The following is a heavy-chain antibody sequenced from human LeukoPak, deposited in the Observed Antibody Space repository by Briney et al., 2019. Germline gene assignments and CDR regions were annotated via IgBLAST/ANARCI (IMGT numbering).Heavy chain of an antibody. Sequence: SETLSLTCTVSGGSISSYYWSWIRQPAGKGLEWIGRIYTSGSTNYNPSLKSRVTMSVDTSKNQFSLKLSSVTAADTAVYYCARSRGGYGDYGNWFDPWGQGTLVSVSS. CDR2: IYTSGST. D-gene: IGHD4-17*01. CDR1: GGSISSYY. J-gene: IGHJ5*02. CDR3: ARSRGGYGDYGNWFDP. V-gene: IGHV4-4*07.